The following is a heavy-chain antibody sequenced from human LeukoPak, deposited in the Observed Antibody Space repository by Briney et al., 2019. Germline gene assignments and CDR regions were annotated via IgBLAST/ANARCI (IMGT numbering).Heavy chain of an antibody. Sequence: GRSLRLSCTASGFTFGDYAMSWVRQAPGKGLEGVGFIRSKTYGGTTEYAASVKDRFTISRDDSKSIAYLQMSSLKTEDTAVYYCTRDYYDSSGCYTIANWGQGTLVTVSS. CDR1: GFTFGDYA. D-gene: IGHD3-22*01. V-gene: IGHV3-49*04. CDR2: IRSKTYGGTT. J-gene: IGHJ4*02. CDR3: TRDYYDSSGCYTIAN.